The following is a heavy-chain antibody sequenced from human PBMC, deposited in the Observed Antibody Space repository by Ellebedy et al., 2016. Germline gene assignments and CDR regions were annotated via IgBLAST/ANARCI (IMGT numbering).Heavy chain of an antibody. CDR2: IYYSGST. Sequence: SETLSLTXTVSGGSISSSSYYWGWIRQPPGKGLEWIGSIYYSGSTYYNPSLKSRVTISVDTSKNQFSLKLSSVTAADTAVYYCAREDEWELRRLDYWGQGTLVTVSS. V-gene: IGHV4-39*02. J-gene: IGHJ4*02. CDR1: GGSISSSSYY. CDR3: AREDEWELRRLDY. D-gene: IGHD1-26*01.